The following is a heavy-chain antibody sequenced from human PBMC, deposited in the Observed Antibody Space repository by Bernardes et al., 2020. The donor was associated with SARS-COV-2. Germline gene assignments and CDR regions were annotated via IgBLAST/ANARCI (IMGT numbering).Heavy chain of an antibody. CDR1: NDSIPNYY. CDR2: MHHTGST. CDR3: ARVFLRGVNPWFDT. J-gene: IGHJ5*02. V-gene: IGHV4-59*01. D-gene: IGHD3-10*01. Sequence: SETLSLTCTVSNDSIPNYYWSWIRQPPGKGLEWIAYMHHTGSTHYNPSLKSRVTTSVETSKNQFSLKLSSVTAADTAVYYCARVFLRGVNPWFDTWGQGILVTVSS.